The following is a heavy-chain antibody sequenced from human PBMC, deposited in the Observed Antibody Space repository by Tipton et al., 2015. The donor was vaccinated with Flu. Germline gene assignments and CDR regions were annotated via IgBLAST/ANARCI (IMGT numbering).Heavy chain of an antibody. Sequence: TLSLTCSVSGYSIGSSFYWAWIRQPPGRGLEWIANVHTSAGTYYNPSLKSRVTLSVDRSKNQFSLRLASVTAADTAVYFCARRDFSNYVSDPKSWFDPWGQGILVTVSP. CDR3: ARRDFSNYVSDPKSWFDP. J-gene: IGHJ5*02. CDR2: VHTSAGT. CDR1: GYSIGSSFY. D-gene: IGHD4-11*01. V-gene: IGHV4-38-2*01.